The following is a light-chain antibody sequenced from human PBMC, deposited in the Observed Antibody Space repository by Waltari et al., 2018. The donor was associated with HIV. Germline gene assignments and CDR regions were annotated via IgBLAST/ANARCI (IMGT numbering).Light chain of an antibody. CDR1: QSVSSSY. V-gene: IGKV3-20*01. CDR3: QQYGGSLIT. J-gene: IGKJ5*01. Sequence: VLTPSPGPLSLSPGEDSTLSCRSSQSVSSSYLAWYQQRPGQPPRLLIYAASNRATGISHRFGGSGSGTDFTLTISRLEPEDFAVYYCQQYGGSLITFGKGTRLDMK. CDR2: AAS.